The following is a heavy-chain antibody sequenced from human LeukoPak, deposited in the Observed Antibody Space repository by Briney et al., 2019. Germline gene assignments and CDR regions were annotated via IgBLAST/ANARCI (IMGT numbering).Heavy chain of an antibody. CDR2: ISYDGTNQ. V-gene: IGHV3-33*01. D-gene: IGHD3-10*01. Sequence: VISYDGTNQYYADSVNRRFTISRDNSKNSLYLQMNSLRAEDTAVYYCARDGDGSVLYYFDYWGQGTLVTVSS. CDR3: ARDGDGSVLYYFDY. J-gene: IGHJ4*02.